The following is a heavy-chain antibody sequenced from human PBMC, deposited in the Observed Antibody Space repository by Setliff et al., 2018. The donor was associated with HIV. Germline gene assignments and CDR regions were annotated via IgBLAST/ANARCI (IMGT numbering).Heavy chain of an antibody. CDR3: ARLTGYSLSGDVFDI. Sequence: ASETLSLTCAVSGYSISSGSYWGWVRQPPGKGLEWIGSIYFSGSTYYNPSLESRVTISVDTSRNQFSLMVNSVTAADTAMYYCARLTGYSLSGDVFDIWGQGTMVTVSS. J-gene: IGHJ3*02. V-gene: IGHV4-38-2*01. D-gene: IGHD5-12*01. CDR1: GYSISSGSY. CDR2: IYFSGST.